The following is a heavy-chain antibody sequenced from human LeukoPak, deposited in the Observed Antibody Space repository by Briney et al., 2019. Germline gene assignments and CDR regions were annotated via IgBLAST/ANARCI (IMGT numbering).Heavy chain of an antibody. Sequence: ASVKVSCKASGYTFTIYGISWVRQAPGQGLEWMGWISAYNGNTNYAQKLQGRVTMTTDTSTSTAYMELRSLRSDDTAVYYCARTFSQLQYGENWLEPWGQGTLVTVSS. CDR3: ARTFSQLQYGENWLEP. V-gene: IGHV1-18*01. J-gene: IGHJ5*02. CDR2: ISAYNGNT. CDR1: GYTFTIYG. D-gene: IGHD4-11*01.